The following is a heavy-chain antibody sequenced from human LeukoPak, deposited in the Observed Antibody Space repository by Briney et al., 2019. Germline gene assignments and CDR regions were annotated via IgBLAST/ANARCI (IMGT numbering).Heavy chain of an antibody. J-gene: IGHJ6*03. CDR3: ARDVGDYYYYMDV. Sequence: GGSLRLSCAASGFTFSSYSMNWVRQAPGKGLEWVSYISSSSSTIYYADSVKGRFTISRDNAKNSLYLQMNSLRAEDTAVYYCARDVGDYYYYMDVWGKGTTVTVSS. V-gene: IGHV3-48*01. D-gene: IGHD3-3*01. CDR1: GFTFSSYS. CDR2: ISSSSSTI.